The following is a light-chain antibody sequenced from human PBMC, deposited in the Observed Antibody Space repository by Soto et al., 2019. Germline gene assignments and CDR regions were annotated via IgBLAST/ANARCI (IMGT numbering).Light chain of an antibody. J-gene: IGKJ3*01. CDR1: QDISKY. V-gene: IGKV1-33*01. Sequence: DIQMTQSPSSLSASVGDRVTITCQASQDISKYLNWYQQKPGKAPKLLIYDASNLETGVPSRFSGSGSGTDFTLTSNSLQPEDIAKYYCQQYKSRLSFGPGTKVDIK. CDR2: DAS. CDR3: QQYKSRLS.